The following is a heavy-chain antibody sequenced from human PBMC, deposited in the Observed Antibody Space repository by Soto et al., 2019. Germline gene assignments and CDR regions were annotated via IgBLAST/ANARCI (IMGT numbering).Heavy chain of an antibody. J-gene: IGHJ6*02. CDR3: ARARRQLGYYYYYGMDV. Sequence: KTSETLSLTCTVSGASIITPNFYWSWIRQPPGKGLEWIGEINHSGSTNYNPSLKSRVTISVDTSKNQFSLKLSSVTAADTAVYYCARARRQLGYYYYYGMDVWGQGTTVTVSS. D-gene: IGHD6-13*01. V-gene: IGHV4-34*01. CDR2: INHSGST. CDR1: GASIITPNFY.